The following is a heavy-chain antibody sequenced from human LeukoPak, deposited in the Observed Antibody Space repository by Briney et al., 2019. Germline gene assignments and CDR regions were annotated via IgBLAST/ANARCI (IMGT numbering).Heavy chain of an antibody. D-gene: IGHD5-12*01. J-gene: IGHJ4*02. CDR1: GFTFSSFG. CDR3: AKEYKGYSGYDY. CDR2: ISYDGNYK. V-gene: IGHV3-30*18. Sequence: GGSLRLSCAASGFTFSSFGMHWVRQAPGKGLEWVAVISYDGNYKNYADSVKGRFTISRDNSKNTLYLQMNSLRPEDTAVYYCAKEYKGYSGYDYWGQGALVTVSS.